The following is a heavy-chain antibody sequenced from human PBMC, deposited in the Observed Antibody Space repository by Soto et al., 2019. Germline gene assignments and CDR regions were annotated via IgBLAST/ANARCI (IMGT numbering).Heavy chain of an antibody. V-gene: IGHV7-4-1*01. CDR1: GYTFTIYA. J-gene: IGHJ4*02. CDR3: ASEGPETL. Sequence: GSLVKVSCKTSGYTFTIYARNWVRQAPGQGLEWMGWINTNTGNPTYAQGFTGRFVFSLDTSVSTAYLQICSLKAEDTAVYYCASEGPETLWGKGTLVTVTS. CDR2: INTNTGNP.